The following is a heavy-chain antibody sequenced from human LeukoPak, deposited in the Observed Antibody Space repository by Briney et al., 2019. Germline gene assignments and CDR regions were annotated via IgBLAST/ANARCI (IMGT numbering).Heavy chain of an antibody. CDR3: ARDPEGSYFDY. CDR2: INPNSGGT. Sequence: ASVKVSCKASGYTFTGYYMHWVRQAPGQGLEWMGWINPNSGGTNYAQKGQGRVTMTRDTSISTAYMELSRLRSDDTAVYYCARDPEGSYFDYWGQGTLVTVSS. CDR1: GYTFTGYY. D-gene: IGHD3-10*01. V-gene: IGHV1-2*02. J-gene: IGHJ4*02.